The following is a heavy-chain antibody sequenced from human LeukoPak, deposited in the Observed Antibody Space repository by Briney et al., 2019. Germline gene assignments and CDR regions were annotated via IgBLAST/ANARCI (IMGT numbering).Heavy chain of an antibody. D-gene: IGHD1-26*01. CDR2: INPNSGGT. CDR1: GYTFTGYY. Sequence: ASVEVSCKASGYTFTGYYMHWVRQAPGQGLEWMGWINPNSGGTNYAQKFQGRVTMTRDTSISTAYMELSRLRSDDTAVYYCAVSGSYYHWFDPWGQGTLVTVSS. V-gene: IGHV1-2*02. J-gene: IGHJ5*02. CDR3: AVSGSYYHWFDP.